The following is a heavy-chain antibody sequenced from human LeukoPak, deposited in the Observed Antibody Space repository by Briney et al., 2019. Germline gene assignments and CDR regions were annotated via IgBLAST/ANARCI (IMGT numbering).Heavy chain of an antibody. CDR1: GGSISSYY. CDR3: ARQSVDWFDP. J-gene: IGHJ5*02. Sequence: SETLSLTCTVSGGSISSYYWSWIRQPPGKGLEWIGYIYYSGSTYYNPSLKSRVTISVDTSKNQFSLKLSSVTAADTAVYYCARQSVDWFDPWGQGTLVTVSS. CDR2: IYYSGST. D-gene: IGHD2-21*01. V-gene: IGHV4-59*08.